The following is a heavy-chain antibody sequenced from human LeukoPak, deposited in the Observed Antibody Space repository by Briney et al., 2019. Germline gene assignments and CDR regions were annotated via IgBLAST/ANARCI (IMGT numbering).Heavy chain of an antibody. CDR1: GGSFNSYV. CDR3: ASRARYGSGSLHYYYYYMDV. Sequence: SVKVSCKASGGSFNSYVITWVRQAPGQGLEWMGRIIPILNVANFAQKFQGRVTITADESTSTAYMELSSLRSEDTAVYYCASRARYGSGSLHYYYYYMDVWGKGTTVTVSS. V-gene: IGHV1-69*04. D-gene: IGHD3-10*01. CDR2: IIPILNVA. J-gene: IGHJ6*03.